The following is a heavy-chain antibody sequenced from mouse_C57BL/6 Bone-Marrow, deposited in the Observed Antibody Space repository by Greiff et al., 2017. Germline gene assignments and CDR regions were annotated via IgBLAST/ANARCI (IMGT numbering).Heavy chain of an antibody. J-gene: IGHJ2*01. CDR1: GFNIKDDY. V-gene: IGHV14-4*01. Sequence: EVQLQESGAELVRPGASVTLSCTASGFNIKDDYIHWVKHRPEQGLEWIGWSNPESGDNEYASKFQGKTTITSDTSSNTAYLQRSSLAYEDTDVYYCSSLDGNYFDFWGQGTPLTVAS. CDR2: SNPESGDN. D-gene: IGHD2-1*01. CDR3: SSLDGNYFDF.